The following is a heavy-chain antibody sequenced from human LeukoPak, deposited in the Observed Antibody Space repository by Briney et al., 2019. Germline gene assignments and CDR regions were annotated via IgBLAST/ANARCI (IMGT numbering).Heavy chain of an antibody. J-gene: IGHJ4*02. Sequence: SETLSLTCTVSGGSISSYYWSWIRQPPGKGLEWIGHIYYSGSTNYNPSLKSRVTISIDTSKNQFSLKLSSVTAADTAVYYCARDSGGGTYYWGQGTLVTVSS. V-gene: IGHV4-59*01. CDR3: ARDSGGGTYY. D-gene: IGHD3-10*01. CDR1: GGSISSYY. CDR2: IYYSGST.